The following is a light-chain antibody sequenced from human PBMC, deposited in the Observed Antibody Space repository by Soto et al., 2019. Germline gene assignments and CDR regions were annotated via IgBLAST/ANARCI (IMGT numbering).Light chain of an antibody. CDR2: ANS. CDR1: SSNIGAGYD. Sequence: QSVLTQPPSVSGAPGQRVTIACTGSSSNIGAGYDVHWYQQLPETAPKLLIYANSNRPSGVPDRFSGSKSGTSASLAITGLQAEDEADYYCQSYDSSLSALFGTGTKVTVL. V-gene: IGLV1-40*01. CDR3: QSYDSSLSAL. J-gene: IGLJ1*01.